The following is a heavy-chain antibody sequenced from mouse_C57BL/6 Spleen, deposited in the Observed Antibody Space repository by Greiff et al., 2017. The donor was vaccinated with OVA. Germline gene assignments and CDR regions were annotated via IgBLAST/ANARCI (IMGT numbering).Heavy chain of an antibody. D-gene: IGHD1-1*01. CDR2: ISSGSSTI. J-gene: IGHJ1*03. Sequence: EVQLQQSGGGLVKPGGSLKLSCAASGFTFSDYGMHWVRQAPEKGLEWVAYISSGSSTIYYADTVKGRFTISRDNAKNTLFLQMTSLRSEDTAMYYCARKGRRYGSSYENFDVWGTGTTVTVSA. CDR1: GFTFSDYG. CDR3: ARKGRRYGSSYENFDV. V-gene: IGHV5-17*01.